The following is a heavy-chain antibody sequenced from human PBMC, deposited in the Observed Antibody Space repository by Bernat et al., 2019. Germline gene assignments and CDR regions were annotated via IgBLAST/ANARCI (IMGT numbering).Heavy chain of an antibody. D-gene: IGHD6-13*01. J-gene: IGHJ6*02. CDR1: GFTFSSYG. CDR2: IWYDGSNK. V-gene: IGHV3-33*01. Sequence: QVQLVESGGGVVQPGRSLRLSCAASGFTFSSYGMHWVRQAPGKGLEWVAVIWYDGSNKYYADSVKGRFTISRDNSKNTLYLQMNSLRAEDTAVYYCARDGHSSSWLWVSYYYYGMDVWGQGTTVTVSS. CDR3: ARDGHSSSWLWVSYYYYGMDV.